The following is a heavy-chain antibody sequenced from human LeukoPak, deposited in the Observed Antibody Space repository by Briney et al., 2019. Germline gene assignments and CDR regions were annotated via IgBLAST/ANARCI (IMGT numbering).Heavy chain of an antibody. CDR3: ARDHADYGDSY. V-gene: IGHV3-66*01. CDR1: GFTFDDYA. D-gene: IGHD4-17*01. CDR2: IYSGGST. J-gene: IGHJ4*02. Sequence: GGSLRLSCAASGFTFDDYAMHWVRQAPGKGLEWVSVIYSGGSTYYADSVKGRFTISRDNSKNTLYLQLNSLRAEDTAVYYCARDHADYGDSYWGQGTPVTVSS.